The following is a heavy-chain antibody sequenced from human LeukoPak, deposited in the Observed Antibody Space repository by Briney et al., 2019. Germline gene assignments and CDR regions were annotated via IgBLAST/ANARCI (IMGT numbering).Heavy chain of an antibody. CDR1: ESTFNTYA. D-gene: IGHD5-12*01. V-gene: IGHV3-23*01. CDR3: AKKRGYDLRSLPMDV. J-gene: IGHJ6*02. Sequence: PGGSLRLSCAASESTFNTYAMNWVRQAPGKGLEWVSSISGTGSVTFYAESVKGRFTISRDKSKNTVYLQMNGLRAEDTAIYYCAKKRGYDLRSLPMDVWGQGTTVTVSS. CDR2: ISGTGSVT.